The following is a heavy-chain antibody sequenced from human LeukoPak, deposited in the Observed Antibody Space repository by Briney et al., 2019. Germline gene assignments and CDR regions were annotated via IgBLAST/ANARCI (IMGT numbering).Heavy chain of an antibody. CDR3: ARSELGYCTSTSCRYYYYMDV. D-gene: IGHD2-2*01. V-gene: IGHV3-48*04. J-gene: IGHJ6*03. CDR2: ISSSSRTI. Sequence: PGRTLRLSCAASGFTFRRYSMNWVRQAPGKGLEGVSYISSSSRTIEYADSVKGRFTISRDNAKNSQYLQMHSMRAEDTAVYYCARSELGYCTSTSCRYYYYMDVWGKGTTVTVSS. CDR1: GFTFRRYS.